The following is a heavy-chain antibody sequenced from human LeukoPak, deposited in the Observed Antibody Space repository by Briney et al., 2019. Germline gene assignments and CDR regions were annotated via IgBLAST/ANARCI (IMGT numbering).Heavy chain of an antibody. CDR2: IYYSGST. Sequence: SQTLSLACTVSGGSISSGGYYWSWIRQHPGKGLEWIGYIYYSGSTYYNPSLKSRVTISVDTSKNQFSLKLSSVTAADTAVNYCARDKNFFSNWFDPWGQGTLVTVSS. V-gene: IGHV4-31*03. J-gene: IGHJ5*02. D-gene: IGHD2/OR15-2a*01. CDR1: GGSISSGGYY. CDR3: ARDKNFFSNWFDP.